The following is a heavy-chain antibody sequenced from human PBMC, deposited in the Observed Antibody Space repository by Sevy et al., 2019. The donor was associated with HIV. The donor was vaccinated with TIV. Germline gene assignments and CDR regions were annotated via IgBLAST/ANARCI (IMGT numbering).Heavy chain of an antibody. V-gene: IGHV3-23*01. J-gene: IGHJ4*01. CDR1: GFTFSSYA. D-gene: IGHD6-25*01. CDR3: AKCKGGHRGYFDY. CDR2: ISGSGGST. Sequence: GGSQRLSCAASGFTFSSYAMSWVRQAPGKGLEWVSAISGSGGSTYYADSVKGRFTISRDNSKNTLYLQMNSLRAEDTAVYYCAKCKGGHRGYFDYWGQEPWSPSPQ.